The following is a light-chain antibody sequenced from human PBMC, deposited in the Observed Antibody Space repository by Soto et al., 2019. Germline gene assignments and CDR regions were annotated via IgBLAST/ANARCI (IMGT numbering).Light chain of an antibody. V-gene: IGLV2-14*01. Sequence: QSVLTQPASVSGSPGQSITISCTGTSCDVGTYNYVSWYQHHPGKAPKLIIYEVSNRPSGVSNRFSGSKSGSTASLTISGLQAEDEADYHCTSYTRDTALVFGTGTKVTVL. J-gene: IGLJ1*01. CDR2: EVS. CDR3: TSYTRDTALV. CDR1: SCDVGTYNY.